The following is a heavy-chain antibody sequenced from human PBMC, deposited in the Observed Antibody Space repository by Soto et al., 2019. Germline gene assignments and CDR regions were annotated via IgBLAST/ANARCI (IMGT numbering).Heavy chain of an antibody. CDR2: LNSDGRIT. Sequence: LRLSCAASGFIFSSCWMHWVRQAPGKGPVWVSRLNSDGRITDYADSVKGRFTVSRDNAKNTLYLQMHSLRAEDTAMYYCARGDCSTTSYYQGDWLDPWGQGALVTVSS. CDR3: ARGDCSTTSYYQGDWLDP. V-gene: IGHV3-74*01. CDR1: GFIFSSCW. J-gene: IGHJ5*02. D-gene: IGHD2-2*01.